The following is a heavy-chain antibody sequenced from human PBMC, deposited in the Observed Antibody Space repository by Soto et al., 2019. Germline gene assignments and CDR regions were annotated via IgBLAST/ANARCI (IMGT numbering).Heavy chain of an antibody. CDR1: GFTFSGYW. CDR2: INGDGRTT. CDR3: ARAAYGEYWFDP. J-gene: IGHJ5*02. D-gene: IGHD4-17*01. V-gene: IGHV3-74*01. Sequence: EVQLVESGGGVVPPGGSLRLSCAASGFTFSGYWMHWGRQAPGKGLMWVSRINGDGRTTNYADSVKGRFTISRENAKNTLYLQMNSLRAEDTAVYYCARAAYGEYWFDPWGQGTLVTVSS.